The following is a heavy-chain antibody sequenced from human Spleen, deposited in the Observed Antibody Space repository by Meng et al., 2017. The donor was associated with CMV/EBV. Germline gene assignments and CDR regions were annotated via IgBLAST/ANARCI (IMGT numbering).Heavy chain of an antibody. CDR1: GFTFASYS. V-gene: IGHV3-21*06. J-gene: IGHJ4*02. Sequence: GESLKISCAASGFTFASYSMNWVRLAPGKGLEWVSSITTSSTSNIYYADSVKGRFTISRDHAKNSVYLQMNSLRAEDTAVYYCARAKWRGGFCRTTSCTGCFDYWGQGALVTVSS. CDR2: ITTSSTSNI. D-gene: IGHD2-2*01. CDR3: ARAKWRGGFCRTTSCTGCFDY.